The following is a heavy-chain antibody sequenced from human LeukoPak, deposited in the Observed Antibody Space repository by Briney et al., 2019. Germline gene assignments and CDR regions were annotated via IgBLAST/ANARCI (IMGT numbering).Heavy chain of an antibody. J-gene: IGHJ4*02. V-gene: IGHV3-33*06. Sequence: GGSLRLSCAASGFTFSSYGMHWVRPAPGKGLGWVAVIWYDGSNKYYADSVKGRFTISRDNSKNTLYLQMNSLRAEDTAVYYCAKTGGGSYWYVFDYWGQGTLVTVSS. CDR2: IWYDGSNK. D-gene: IGHD1-26*01. CDR1: GFTFSSYG. CDR3: AKTGGGSYWYVFDY.